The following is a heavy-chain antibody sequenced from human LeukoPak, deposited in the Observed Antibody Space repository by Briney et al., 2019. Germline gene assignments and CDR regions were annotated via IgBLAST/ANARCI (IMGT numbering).Heavy chain of an antibody. Sequence: ASVKVSCKASGYTFTSDAMHCVRQAPGQRLEWMGWINAGNGNTKYSQKFQGRVTITRDTSASTAYMELSSLRSEDTAVYYCARDVCSSTSCYAIFDYWGQGTLVTVSS. CDR2: INAGNGNT. V-gene: IGHV1-3*01. D-gene: IGHD2-2*01. J-gene: IGHJ4*02. CDR3: ARDVCSSTSCYAIFDY. CDR1: GYTFTSDA.